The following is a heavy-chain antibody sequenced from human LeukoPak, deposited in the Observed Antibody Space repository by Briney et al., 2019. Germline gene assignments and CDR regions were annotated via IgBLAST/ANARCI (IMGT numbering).Heavy chain of an antibody. D-gene: IGHD2-15*01. CDR2: IDTSDGNT. CDR1: GYTFTTYH. J-gene: IGHJ5*02. V-gene: IGHV1-46*01. Sequence: ASVTVSCTASGYTFTTYHMHWVRQAPGQGLEWVGMIDTSDGNTNYAQKFLDRVTMTRDTSTSTVYMELSGLRSYDTAVYYCATERSGGTWFDPWGQGTLDTVSS. CDR3: ATERSGGTWFDP.